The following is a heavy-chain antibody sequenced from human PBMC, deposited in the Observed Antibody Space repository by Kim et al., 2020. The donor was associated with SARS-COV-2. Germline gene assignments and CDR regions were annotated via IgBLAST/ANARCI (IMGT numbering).Heavy chain of an antibody. D-gene: IGHD6-6*01. CDR1: GFTFSSYA. J-gene: IGHJ4*02. CDR2: ISSNGGST. Sequence: GGSLRLSCSASGFTFSSYAMHWVRQAPGKGLEYVSAISSNGGSTYYADSVKGRFTISRDNSKNTLYLQMSRLRAEDTAVYYCVKGPGRACSIAARRGFYYWGQGTLVSVSS. V-gene: IGHV3-64D*09. CDR3: VKGPGRACSIAARRGFYY.